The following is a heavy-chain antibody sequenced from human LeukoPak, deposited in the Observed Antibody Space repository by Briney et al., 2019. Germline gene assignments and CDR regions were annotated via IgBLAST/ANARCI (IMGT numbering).Heavy chain of an antibody. J-gene: IGHJ4*02. Sequence: ASVKVSCKVSGYTLTELSMHWVRQAPGKGLEWMGGFDPEDGETIYAQKFQGRVTMTEDTSTDTAYMELSSLRSEDTAVYYCATDKLITFGGVIVTGLTIFDYWGQGTLVTVSS. CDR1: GYTLTELS. V-gene: IGHV1-24*01. CDR3: ATDKLITFGGVIVTGLTIFDY. CDR2: FDPEDGET. D-gene: IGHD3-16*02.